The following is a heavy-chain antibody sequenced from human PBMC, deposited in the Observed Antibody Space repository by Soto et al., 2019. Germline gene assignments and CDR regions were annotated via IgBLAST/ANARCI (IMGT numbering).Heavy chain of an antibody. CDR1: GGSISSSSYY. Sequence: QLQLQESGPGLVKPSETLSLTCTVSGGSISSSSYYWGWIRQPPGKGLEWIGSIYYSGSTYYNPSLKSRVNISVDTSKNQFSLKLSSVTAADTAVYYCARHRTGGGVIATFDYWGQGTLVTVSS. D-gene: IGHD3-16*02. CDR3: ARHRTGGGVIATFDY. V-gene: IGHV4-39*01. J-gene: IGHJ4*02. CDR2: IYYSGST.